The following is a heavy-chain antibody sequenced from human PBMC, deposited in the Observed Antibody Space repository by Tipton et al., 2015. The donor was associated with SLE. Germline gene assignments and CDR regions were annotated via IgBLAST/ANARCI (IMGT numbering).Heavy chain of an antibody. D-gene: IGHD2-15*01. CDR2: VSSNNIA. V-gene: IGHV3-69-1*01. CDR1: GFSFNAFD. Sequence: SLRLSCATSGFSFNAFDFHWVRQAPGKGLEWVASVSSNNIATHADSVRGRFTISRDNSKSTLFLQMNSLRGEDTAVYYCARDVVGAAEGLDYWGQGTLVTVSS. CDR3: ARDVVGAAEGLDY. J-gene: IGHJ4*02.